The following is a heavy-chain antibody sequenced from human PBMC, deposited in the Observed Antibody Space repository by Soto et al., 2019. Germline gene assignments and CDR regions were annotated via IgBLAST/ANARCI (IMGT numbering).Heavy chain of an antibody. CDR1: GFTFSDYY. D-gene: IGHD1-1*01. Sequence: GGSLRLSCAASGFTFSDYYMSWIRQAPGKGPEWVSYISSSGSYTNNADPVKGRFTISRDNAKNSLYLQMNSLRVEDMAVYYCARVGGPTQNVDNWWFDPWGQGSLVTVSS. J-gene: IGHJ5*02. V-gene: IGHV3-11*06. CDR3: ARVGGPTQNVDNWWFDP. CDR2: ISSSGSYT.